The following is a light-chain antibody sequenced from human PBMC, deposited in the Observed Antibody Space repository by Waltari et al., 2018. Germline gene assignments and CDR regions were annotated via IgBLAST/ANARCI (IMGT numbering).Light chain of an antibody. J-gene: IGLJ3*02. CDR1: SLRKYY. V-gene: IGLV3-19*01. CDR3: QSRDSYTDRV. CDR2: GDH. Sequence: SSELTQDPTVSVALGQTVSITCQGDSLRKYYARWYRQRPGQAPILVIYGDHNRPSGIPDRFSTSTSGDTASLSITETQAEDEGDYYCQSRDSYTDRVFGGGTKLTVI.